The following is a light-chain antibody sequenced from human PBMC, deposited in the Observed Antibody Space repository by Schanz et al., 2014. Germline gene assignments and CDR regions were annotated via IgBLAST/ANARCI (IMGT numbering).Light chain of an antibody. CDR2: GAS. J-gene: IGKJ1*01. CDR3: QQYNNWPLT. V-gene: IGKV3-15*01. Sequence: EIVLTQSPATLSLSPGERATLSCRASQSVSSYLAWYQHRPGQAPRLLIYGASTRATGIPARFSGSGSGTEFTLTISSLQSEDFAVYYCQQYNNWPLTFGQGTKMEIK. CDR1: QSVSSY.